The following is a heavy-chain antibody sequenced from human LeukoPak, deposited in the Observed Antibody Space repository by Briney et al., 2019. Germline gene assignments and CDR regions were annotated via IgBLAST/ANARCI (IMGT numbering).Heavy chain of an antibody. CDR3: ARSTVTDFDY. Sequence: GGSLRLSCAASGFTFSSYCMSWLRQAPGKGLEWVANIKQDGSEKYYVDSVKGRFTISRDNAKNSLYLQMNSLRAEDTAVYYCARSTVTDFDYWGQGTLVTVSS. D-gene: IGHD4-17*01. CDR1: GFTFSSYC. J-gene: IGHJ4*02. CDR2: IKQDGSEK. V-gene: IGHV3-7*01.